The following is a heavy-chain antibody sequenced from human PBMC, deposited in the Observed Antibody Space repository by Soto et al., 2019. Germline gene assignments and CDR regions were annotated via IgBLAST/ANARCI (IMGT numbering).Heavy chain of an antibody. CDR3: PRPEGPETCFDN. V-gene: IGHV4-59*08. CDR1: GDSITTYY. CDR2: IHYSGNT. J-gene: IGHJ4*02. Sequence: SETLSLTCSVSGDSITTYYWSWIRQPPGKGLEWIGSIHYSGNTNYNPSLKSRVTISVDTSKNQFALKLSSVTAADTAVYYCPRPEGPETCFDNWSQGTLVTVSS.